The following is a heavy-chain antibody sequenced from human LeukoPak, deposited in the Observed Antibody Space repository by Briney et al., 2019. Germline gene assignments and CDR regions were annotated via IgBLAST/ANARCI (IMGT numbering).Heavy chain of an antibody. CDR2: IYNSGST. CDR3: AGLEAHRPLDY. V-gene: IGHV4-61*01. CDR1: GGSVSDNNFF. J-gene: IGHJ4*02. Sequence: SETLSLTCTVSGGSVSDNNFFWNWIRQPPGKGLEWIGYIYNSGSTNYDPALNSRVTISVDTSNNQFSLKLSSVIAADTAVYYCAGLEAHRPLDYWGQGTLVIVSS.